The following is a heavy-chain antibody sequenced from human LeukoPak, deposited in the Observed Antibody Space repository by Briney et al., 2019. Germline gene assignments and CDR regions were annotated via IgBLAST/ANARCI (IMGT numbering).Heavy chain of an antibody. J-gene: IGHJ4*02. CDR2: IHAGGDVT. V-gene: IGHV3-23*01. Sequence: PGGSLRLSCVASRFTFSKYIMTWVRQGPGKGLEWVAPIHAGGDVTFYADSVKGRFRASRDNSRNTVYLEMNSLRADDTGVYFCATWGGTQTIGDIWYGPLDYWGQETQVTVSS. CDR1: RFTFSKYI. D-gene: IGHD3-16*01. CDR3: ATWGGTQTIGDIWYGPLDY.